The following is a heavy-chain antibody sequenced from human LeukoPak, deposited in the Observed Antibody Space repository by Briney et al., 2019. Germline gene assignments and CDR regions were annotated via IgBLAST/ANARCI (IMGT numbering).Heavy chain of an antibody. Sequence: GGSLILTCAASGFTFSSYWMHWVRQAPGKGLVWVSRISSDGSSTDYADSVKGRFTISRDNAKNTLYLQMNSLRAEDTAVYYCASRIPYDSSSYWGQGTLVTVSS. D-gene: IGHD3-22*01. CDR1: GFTFSSYW. V-gene: IGHV3-74*01. CDR3: ASRIPYDSSSY. CDR2: ISSDGSST. J-gene: IGHJ4*02.